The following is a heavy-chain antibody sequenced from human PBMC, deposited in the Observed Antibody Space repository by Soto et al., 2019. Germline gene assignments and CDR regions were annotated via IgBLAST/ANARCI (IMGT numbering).Heavy chain of an antibody. Sequence: EVQLVESGGGLVQPGGSLRLSCAGSGVTLSDHYIDWVRQAPGKGLEWVVRARDKAQGDSTAYAASVKGRFTTSRDEYKNSGYLQMNSLTTEDSAVYYCVRAPYFSDSSGYTSCFDYWGQGTLVTVSS. J-gene: IGHJ4*02. CDR2: ARDKAQGDST. D-gene: IGHD3-22*01. CDR3: VRAPYFSDSSGYTSCFDY. V-gene: IGHV3-72*01. CDR1: GVTLSDHY.